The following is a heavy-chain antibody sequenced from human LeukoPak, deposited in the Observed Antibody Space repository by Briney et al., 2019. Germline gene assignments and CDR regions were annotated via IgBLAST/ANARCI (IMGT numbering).Heavy chain of an antibody. CDR2: INPNRGGT. V-gene: IGHV1-2*02. Sequence: GASVKVSCRASGYTFTDYHIHWVRQAPGQGLEWMGWINPNRGGTNYVQKLQGRVTMTRDTSITTAYMELSSLRSDDTAVYYCARDIRPRVESFDYWGQGTLVTVSS. CDR3: ARDIRPRVESFDY. CDR1: GYTFTDYH. D-gene: IGHD3-3*01. J-gene: IGHJ4*02.